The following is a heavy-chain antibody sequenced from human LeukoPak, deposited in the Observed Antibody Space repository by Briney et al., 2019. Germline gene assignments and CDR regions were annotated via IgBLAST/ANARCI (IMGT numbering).Heavy chain of an antibody. V-gene: IGHV3-21*01. CDR2: ISSSSSYI. D-gene: IGHD2-15*01. Sequence: GGSLRLSRAASGITFSSYSMNWVRQAPGKGLEWVSSISSSSSYIYYADSVKGRFTISRDNAKNSLYLQMNSLRAEDTAVYYCARVLKGRSGGYFDYWGQGTLVTVSS. J-gene: IGHJ4*02. CDR1: GITFSSYS. CDR3: ARVLKGRSGGYFDY.